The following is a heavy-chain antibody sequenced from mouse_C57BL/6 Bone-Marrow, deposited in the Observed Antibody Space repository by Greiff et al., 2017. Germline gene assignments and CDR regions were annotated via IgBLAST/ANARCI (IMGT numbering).Heavy chain of an antibody. CDR1: GFTFSSYA. Sequence: EVKLVESGEGLVKPGGSLKLSCAASGFTFSSYAMSWVRQTPEKRLEWVAYISSGGDYSYYADTVQGRFTITGYNARNTLYLQVSSLKSEDTAMYYFTRGPTCSYYAMDYWGRGTSVTVSS. CDR2: ISSGGDYS. J-gene: IGHJ4*01. V-gene: IGHV5-9-1*02. CDR3: TRGPTCSYYAMDY.